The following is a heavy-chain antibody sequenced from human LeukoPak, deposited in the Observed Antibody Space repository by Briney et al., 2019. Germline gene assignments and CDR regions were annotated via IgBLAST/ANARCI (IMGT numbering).Heavy chain of an antibody. Sequence: SQTLSLTCTVSGGSISSGGYYWSWIRQHPGKGLEWIGYIYYSGSTYYNPSLKSRVTISVDTSKNQFSLKLSSVTAADTAVYYCARASNIAVAGNGDFDYWGQGTLVTVSS. D-gene: IGHD6-19*01. J-gene: IGHJ4*02. CDR1: GGSISSGGYY. V-gene: IGHV4-31*03. CDR3: ARASNIAVAGNGDFDY. CDR2: IYYSGST.